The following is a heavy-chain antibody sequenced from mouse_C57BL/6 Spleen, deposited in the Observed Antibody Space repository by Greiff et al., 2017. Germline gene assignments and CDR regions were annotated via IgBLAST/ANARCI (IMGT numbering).Heavy chain of an antibody. J-gene: IGHJ4*01. D-gene: IGHD4-1*02. CDR3: ASPFNWDAMDY. CDR1: GFSLTSYG. V-gene: IGHV2-2*01. Sequence: QVQLKESGPGLVQPSQSLSITCTVSGFSLTSYGVHWVRQSPGKGLEWLGVIWSGGSTDYNAAFISRLSISKDNSKSQVFFKMNSLQADDTAIYYCASPFNWDAMDYWGQGTSVTVSS. CDR2: IWSGGST.